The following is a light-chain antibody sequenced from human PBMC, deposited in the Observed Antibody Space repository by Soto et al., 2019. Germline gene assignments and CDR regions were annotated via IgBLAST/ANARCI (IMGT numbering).Light chain of an antibody. CDR2: AAS. CDR1: ETIARY. V-gene: IGKV1-39*01. J-gene: IGKJ1*01. CDR3: QQTYNPPRT. Sequence: DIQLTQSPSSLSASVGDRVTSTCRASETIARYLNWYQQKPGKAPNLLIYAASTLKSGFPSRFSGTGSGTDFTLTISRLQPEDFATYYCQQTYNPPRTFGQGTKVESK.